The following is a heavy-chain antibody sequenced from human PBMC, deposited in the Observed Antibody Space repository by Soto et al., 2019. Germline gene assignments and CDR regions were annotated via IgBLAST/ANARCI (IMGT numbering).Heavy chain of an antibody. CDR1: GFTFNNFA. J-gene: IGHJ6*02. CDR2: ISYDGTYK. Sequence: WGSLRLSCAASGFTFNNFAMHFFRHSPFKWLEWVAFISYDGTYKYYADSVRGRFTVYRDNSKSTLFLQMNSPKFEDTAVYVCANEVDVAFSSLQYGMDVWGQGTTVTVSS. CDR3: ANEVDVAFSSLQYGMDV. V-gene: IGHV3-30*14. D-gene: IGHD5-12*01.